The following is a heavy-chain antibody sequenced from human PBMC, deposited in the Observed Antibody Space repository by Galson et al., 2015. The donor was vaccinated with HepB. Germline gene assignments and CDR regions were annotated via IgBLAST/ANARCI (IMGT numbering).Heavy chain of an antibody. CDR2: ITSSSSYI. V-gene: IGHV3-21*01. J-gene: IGHJ4*02. CDR1: GFTFRSYS. D-gene: IGHD1-14*01. CDR3: ARVNLREDRFDFDY. Sequence: SLRLSCAASGFTFRSYSMNWLRQAPGKGLEWVSSITSSSSYIYYADSVKGRFTISRDNAKNSLYLRMNSLGAEDTAVYYCARVNLREDRFDFDYWGQGTLVTVSS.